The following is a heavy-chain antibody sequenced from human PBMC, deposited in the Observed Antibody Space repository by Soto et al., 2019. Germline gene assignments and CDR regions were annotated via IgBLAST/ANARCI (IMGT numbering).Heavy chain of an antibody. Sequence: GGSLRLSCAASRFPFSSYNMHWVRQAPGKGLECVAVISYDVANKYYAESGKGRFIISRDNSNKTLYLKMNSMNPEETAVYYFVKRDCSRGICRNYWGQGTLVTVSS. D-gene: IGHD2-15*01. CDR2: ISYDVANK. CDR3: VKRDCSRGICRNY. V-gene: IGHV3-30-3*01. J-gene: IGHJ4*02. CDR1: RFPFSSYN.